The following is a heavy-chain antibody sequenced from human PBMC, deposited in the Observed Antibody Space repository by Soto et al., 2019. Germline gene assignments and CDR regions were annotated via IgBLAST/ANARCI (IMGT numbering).Heavy chain of an antibody. V-gene: IGHV3-23*01. CDR1: GFTFISYA. J-gene: IGHJ6*02. Sequence: QSGGSLRLSCASSGFTFISYAMSWVRQAPGKGLEWVSAISGSGGSTYYADSVKGRFTISRDNSKNTLYLQMNSLRAEDTAVYYCAKRVSLWFGELYSTRRDYYGMDVWGQGTTVTVSS. CDR3: AKRVSLWFGELYSTRRDYYGMDV. CDR2: ISGSGGST. D-gene: IGHD3-10*01.